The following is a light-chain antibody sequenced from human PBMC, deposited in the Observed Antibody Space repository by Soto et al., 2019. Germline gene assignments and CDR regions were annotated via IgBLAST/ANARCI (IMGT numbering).Light chain of an antibody. CDR1: SSDVGSYNL. CDR2: KGF. V-gene: IGLV2-23*03. Sequence: QSALTQPASVSGSPGQSITLSCTGTSSDVGSYNLVSWYQQHPGKAPKLMIYKGFKWHSGVSHRFSGSKSGNTASLPISGLQAEDEDDDYCCSHAGGNSFMVFGGGTKLTVL. J-gene: IGLJ2*01. CDR3: CSHAGGNSFMV.